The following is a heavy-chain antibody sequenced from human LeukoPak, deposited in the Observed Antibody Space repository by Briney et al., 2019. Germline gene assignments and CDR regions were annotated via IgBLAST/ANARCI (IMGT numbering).Heavy chain of an antibody. V-gene: IGHV3-7*01. D-gene: IGHD2-15*01. CDR3: ATSQSTSGQYGNAFDI. CDR1: GFTSSSYW. CDR2: IKQDGREK. J-gene: IGHJ3*02. Sequence: GGSLRLSCAASGFTSSSYWMSWVRQAPGKGLEWVANIKQDGREKSYVDSVKGRFTISRDSAKNSLYLQMNSLRAEDTALYYCATSQSTSGQYGNAFDIWGQGTMVTVSS.